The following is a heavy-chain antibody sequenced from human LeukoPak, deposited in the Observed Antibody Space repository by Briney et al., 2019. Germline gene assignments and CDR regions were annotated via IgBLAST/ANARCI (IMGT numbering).Heavy chain of an antibody. J-gene: IGHJ4*02. CDR2: INHSGST. CDR3: AREIRNYGSGIDY. V-gene: IGHV4-34*01. CDR1: GGSFSGYD. Sequence: SETLSLTCAVYGGSFSGYDWSWIRQHPGKGLEWIGEINHSGSTNYNPSLKSRVTISVDTSKNQFSLKLSSVTAADTAVYYCAREIRNYGSGIDYWGQGTLVTVSS. D-gene: IGHD3-10*01.